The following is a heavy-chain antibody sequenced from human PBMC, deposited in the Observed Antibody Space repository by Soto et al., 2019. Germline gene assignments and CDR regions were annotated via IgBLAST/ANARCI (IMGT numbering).Heavy chain of an antibody. CDR1: GDSISSSGSN. D-gene: IGHD1-20*01. J-gene: IGHJ5*02. CDR3: ARYTGGFDP. CDR2: VSSSGST. Sequence: QLLESGPGLVKPSETLSLTCTVSGDSISSSGSNWGWIRQPPGKGLEWIGRVSSSGSTYYNPSLNSRVTMSIDTSRNQLSLKLSSVTASDTAVYYCARYTGGFDPWGQGTLVTVSS. V-gene: IGHV4-39*01.